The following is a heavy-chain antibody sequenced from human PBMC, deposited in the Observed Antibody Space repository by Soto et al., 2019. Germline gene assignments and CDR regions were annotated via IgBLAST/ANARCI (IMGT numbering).Heavy chain of an antibody. V-gene: IGHV3-7*01. D-gene: IGHD3-22*01. CDR1: GFTFSSYW. CDR2: INQDGSEK. CDR3: ARVVHYYDSSGYSINWFDP. Sequence: EVQLVESGGGLVQPGGSLRLSCAASGFTFSSYWMSWVRQAPGKGLEWVANINQDGSEKYYVDSVKGRFTISRDNAKKSVYLQMNSLRAEDTAVYYCARVVHYYDSSGYSINWFDPWGQGTLVTVSS. J-gene: IGHJ5*02.